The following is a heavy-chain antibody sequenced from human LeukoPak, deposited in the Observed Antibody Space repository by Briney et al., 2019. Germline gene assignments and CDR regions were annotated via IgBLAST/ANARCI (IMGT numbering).Heavy chain of an antibody. CDR1: GYSFTTYW. Sequence: GESLKISCKNSGYSFTTYWIGWVRQMPGKGLEWMGIIYPGDSDTRYSPSFQGQVTISADKSISTAYLQWSSLKASDTAIYYCARHETGPYFDYWGQGTLVTVSS. CDR2: IYPGDSDT. D-gene: IGHD1-1*01. CDR3: ARHETGPYFDY. J-gene: IGHJ4*02. V-gene: IGHV5-51*01.